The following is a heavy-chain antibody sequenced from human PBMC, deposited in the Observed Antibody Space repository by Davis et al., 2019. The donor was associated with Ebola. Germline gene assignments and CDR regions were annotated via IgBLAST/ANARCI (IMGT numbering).Heavy chain of an antibody. J-gene: IGHJ4*02. Sequence: GESLKISCAASGFTFSSYWMSWVRQAPGKGLEWVSYISSSSSTIYYADSVKGRFTISRDNSKNTLYLQMNSLRAEDTAVYYCAKWGCTNGVCLAKGEFDYWGQGTLVTVSS. D-gene: IGHD2-8*01. CDR3: AKWGCTNGVCLAKGEFDY. V-gene: IGHV3-48*01. CDR2: ISSSSSTI. CDR1: GFTFSSYW.